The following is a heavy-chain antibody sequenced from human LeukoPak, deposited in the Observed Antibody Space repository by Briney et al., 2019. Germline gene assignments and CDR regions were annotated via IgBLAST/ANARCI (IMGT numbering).Heavy chain of an antibody. CDR3: AKGGSLDYRDYTFDY. J-gene: IGHJ4*02. Sequence: GGSLRLSCAASGFTVSSNYMSWVRQAPGKGLEWVSVIYSGGSTYYADSVKGRFTISRDNSKNTLYLQMNSLRAEDTAVYYCAKGGSLDYRDYTFDYWGQGTLVTVSS. V-gene: IGHV3-66*01. CDR2: IYSGGST. CDR1: GFTVSSNY. D-gene: IGHD4-17*01.